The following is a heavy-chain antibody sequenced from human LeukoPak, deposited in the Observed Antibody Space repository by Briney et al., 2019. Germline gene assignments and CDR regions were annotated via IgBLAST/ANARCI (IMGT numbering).Heavy chain of an antibody. CDR1: GFSFDNYA. J-gene: IGHJ4*02. CDR2: ISGNSGSI. Sequence: GGSLRLSCAASGFSFDNYAMRSVRHPPGEGLGWGSGISGNSGSIGYAVSVKFRFTISRDNAKNSLYLQMNSLRAEDTSLYYCAKGPWFGELSFLDYWGQGTLVTVSS. V-gene: IGHV3-9*01. D-gene: IGHD3-10*01. CDR3: AKGPWFGELSFLDY.